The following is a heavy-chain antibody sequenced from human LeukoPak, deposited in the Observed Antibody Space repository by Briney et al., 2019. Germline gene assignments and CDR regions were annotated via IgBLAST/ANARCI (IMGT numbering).Heavy chain of an antibody. J-gene: IGHJ4*02. CDR1: GFTFSSYS. V-gene: IGHV3-21*01. Sequence: GGSLRLSCAASGFTFSSYSMDWVRQAPGKGLEWVSSISSSSSYIYYADSVKGRFTISRDNAKNSLYLQMNSLRAEDTAVYYCARGYLIAPFDYWGQGTLVTVSS. CDR3: ARGYLIAPFDY. CDR2: ISSSSSYI. D-gene: IGHD3-16*02.